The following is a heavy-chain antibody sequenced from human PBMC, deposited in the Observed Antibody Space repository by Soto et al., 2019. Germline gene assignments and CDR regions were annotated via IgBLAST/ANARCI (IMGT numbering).Heavy chain of an antibody. D-gene: IGHD3-16*01. CDR3: ARDVGGVALDS. CDR2: IFPMLGVE. V-gene: IGHV1-69*01. J-gene: IGHJ4*02. CDR1: GGTFSSQA. Sequence: QVDLVQSGAEMKKPGSSVRVSCKASGGTFSSQAFSWVRQAPGQGLEWVGGIFPMLGVEQYVQHFQGRVTITADESTNTAYMDLSSLTSEDTAVYYCARDVGGVALDSWGQGTLVTVS.